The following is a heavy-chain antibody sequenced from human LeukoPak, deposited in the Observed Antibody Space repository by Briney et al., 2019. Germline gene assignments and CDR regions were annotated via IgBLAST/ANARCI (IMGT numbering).Heavy chain of an antibody. J-gene: IGHJ5*02. CDR2: IYYSGST. CDR3: ARARRYSSSWFDP. CDR1: GGSISSYY. V-gene: IGHV4-59*08. D-gene: IGHD6-13*01. Sequence: SETLSLTCTVSGGSISSYYWSWIRQPPGKGPEWIGYIYYSGSTNYNPSLKSRVTISVDTSKNQFSLKLSSVTAADTAVYYCARARRYSSSWFDPWGQGTLVTVSS.